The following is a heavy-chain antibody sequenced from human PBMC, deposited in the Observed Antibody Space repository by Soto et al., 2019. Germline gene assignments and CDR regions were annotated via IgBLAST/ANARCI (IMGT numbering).Heavy chain of an antibody. CDR3: ARLLVCPEFDP. CDR2: ISAYNGNT. D-gene: IGHD3-16*01. Sequence: ASVNVSCKASGYTFTSYGISWVRQAPGQGLEWMGWISAYNGNTNYAQKLQGRVTMATDTSTSTADMELRSLRSDDTAVYYCARLLVCPEFDPWGQGTLVTVSS. J-gene: IGHJ5*02. V-gene: IGHV1-18*04. CDR1: GYTFTSYG.